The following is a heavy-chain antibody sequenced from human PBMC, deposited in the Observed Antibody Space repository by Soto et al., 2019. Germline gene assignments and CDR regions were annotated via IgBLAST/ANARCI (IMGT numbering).Heavy chain of an antibody. V-gene: IGHV3-30-3*01. CDR3: GRSPSTTRYSESAY. J-gene: IGHJ4*02. Sequence: GVSLTLSCSTSGSAFGSYSIKWVCQAPGKGLEWVALISHDGINKYYADSVRGRFTISRDSSTNTLYLQMNSLRAADTALYYCGRSPSTTRYSESAYWRPGP. CDR1: GSAFGSYS. D-gene: IGHD2-2*01. CDR2: ISHDGINK.